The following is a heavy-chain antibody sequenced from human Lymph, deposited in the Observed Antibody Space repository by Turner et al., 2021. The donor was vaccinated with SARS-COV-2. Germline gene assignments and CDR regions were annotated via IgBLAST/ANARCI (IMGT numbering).Heavy chain of an antibody. CDR2: ISGSGCDT. Sequence: VPLLESGGCLVQPGGSLRLSCAASGFTFSSDALSWVLQAPVKGLEWVAAISGSGCDTFYADPVKGRFTISRDNSKNTLYLQMNSLRAEDTAVYFCAKGVRGAMIVVVIPYFDYWGQGTLVTVSS. D-gene: IGHD3-22*01. CDR1: GFTFSSDA. CDR3: AKGVRGAMIVVVIPYFDY. J-gene: IGHJ4*02. V-gene: IGHV3-23*01.